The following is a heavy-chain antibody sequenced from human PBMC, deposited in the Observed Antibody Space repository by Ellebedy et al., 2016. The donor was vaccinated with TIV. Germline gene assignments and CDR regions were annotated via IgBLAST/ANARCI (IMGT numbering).Heavy chain of an antibody. Sequence: GESLKISCATSGSTFSSYAMSWVRQAPGKGLEWVSAISGSGGSIYNADSVKGRFTISRDNSKNTLYLQMNSLRAEDTAVYYCAKDRYYGSGSYSDYWGQGTLVTVSS. CDR3: AKDRYYGSGSYSDY. V-gene: IGHV3-23*01. CDR1: GSTFSSYA. D-gene: IGHD3-10*01. CDR2: ISGSGGSI. J-gene: IGHJ4*02.